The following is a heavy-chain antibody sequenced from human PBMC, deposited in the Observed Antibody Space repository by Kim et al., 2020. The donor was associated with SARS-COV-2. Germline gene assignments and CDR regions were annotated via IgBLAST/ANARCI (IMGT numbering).Heavy chain of an antibody. Sequence: SETLSLTCSVSGGSIDSYYWSWIRQPPGKGLEWIGYVYHTGSAHYNPSLKTRVSISLDTCTSHFSLRLTSTSAADTAVYFCASGYGADSVEFWGQGRLVTVSS. J-gene: IGHJ4*02. CDR1: GGSIDSYY. CDR3: ASGYGADSVEF. V-gene: IGHV4-59*13. CDR2: VYHTGSA. D-gene: IGHD1-1*01.